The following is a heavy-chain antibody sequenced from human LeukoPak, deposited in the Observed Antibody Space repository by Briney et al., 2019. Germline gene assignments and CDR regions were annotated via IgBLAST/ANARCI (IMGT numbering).Heavy chain of an antibody. CDR2: IYPGDSDT. V-gene: IGHV5-51*01. CDR3: ARPQANAFDY. J-gene: IGHJ4*02. CDR1: GYSFTSYW. Sequence: GESLKISCQGSGYSFTSYWIGWVRQLPGKGLEWMGIIYPGDSDTRYSPSFQGQVTFSADKSISTAYLQWSSLKASDTAMYYCARPQANAFDYWGQGTLVTVSS.